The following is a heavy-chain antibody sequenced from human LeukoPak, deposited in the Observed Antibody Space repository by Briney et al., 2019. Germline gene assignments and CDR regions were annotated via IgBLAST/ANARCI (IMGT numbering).Heavy chain of an antibody. CDR3: ARDRGWIQFED. CDR1: GFAFDIHG. Sequence: GGTLRLSCAASGFAFDIHGMNWVRQAPGKGLEWVSGIIPSGSTTYYADSVKGRFTISRDNSKNTVYLQINSLRDEDTAVYYYARDRGWIQFEDWGQGTLVTVSS. D-gene: IGHD5-24*01. J-gene: IGHJ4*02. V-gene: IGHV3-23*01. CDR2: IIPSGSTT.